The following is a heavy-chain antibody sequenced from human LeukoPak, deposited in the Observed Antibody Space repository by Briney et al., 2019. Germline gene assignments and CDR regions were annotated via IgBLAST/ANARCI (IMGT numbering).Heavy chain of an antibody. J-gene: IGHJ4*02. CDR3: ARARGWEYYFDY. CDR2: ISWNSGSI. Sequence: PGRSLRLSCAASGFTFDDYAMHWVRQAPGKGLEWVSGISWNSGSIGYADSVKGRFTISRDNAKNSLYLQMNSLRAEDTAVYYCARARGWEYYFDYWGQGTLVTVSS. V-gene: IGHV3-9*01. CDR1: GFTFDDYA. D-gene: IGHD6-19*01.